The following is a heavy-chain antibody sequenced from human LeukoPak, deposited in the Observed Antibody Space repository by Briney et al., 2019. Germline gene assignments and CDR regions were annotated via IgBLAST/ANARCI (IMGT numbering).Heavy chain of an antibody. CDR1: GGSISSYY. J-gene: IGHJ4*02. CDR3: AGGPAVTTNDY. Sequence: WETLSLTCTVSGGSISSYYWTWIRRTPGKGLDWIGYIHYTGSTNYNPSLKSRVTISVDTSKSQFSLELTSVTAADTAVYYCAGGPAVTTNDYWGQGTLVTVFS. CDR2: IHYTGST. V-gene: IGHV4-59*01. D-gene: IGHD4-17*01.